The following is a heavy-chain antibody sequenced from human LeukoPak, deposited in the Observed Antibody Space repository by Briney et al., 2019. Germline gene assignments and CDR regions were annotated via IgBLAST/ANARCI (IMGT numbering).Heavy chain of an antibody. J-gene: IGHJ4*02. D-gene: IGHD3-22*01. CDR2: ISGSGGST. Sequence: GGSLRLSCAASGFTLSSYAMGWVRQAPGKGLEWVSAISGSGGSTYYADSVKGRFTISRDNSKNTLYLQMNSLRAEDTAVYYCAKDPTMIVVVIPDYWGQGTLVTVSS. CDR3: AKDPTMIVVVIPDY. CDR1: GFTLSSYA. V-gene: IGHV3-23*01.